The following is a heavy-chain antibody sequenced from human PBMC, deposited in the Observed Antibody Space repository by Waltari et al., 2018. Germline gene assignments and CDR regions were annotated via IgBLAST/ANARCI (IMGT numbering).Heavy chain of an antibody. CDR2: INHSGST. CDR1: GGSLSGYS. CDR3: ARDGRGFNYGSGTYNY. J-gene: IGHJ4*02. D-gene: IGHD3-10*01. V-gene: IGHV4-34*01. Sequence: QVQMRQWGAGLLEPSETLSLTCAVHGGSLSGYSWTWIRQTPGKGLEWIGEINHSGSTNYRSSLKSRVTISLDASNNQFSLKLSSVTAADTAIYYCARDGRGFNYGSGTYNYWGQGTLVTVSS.